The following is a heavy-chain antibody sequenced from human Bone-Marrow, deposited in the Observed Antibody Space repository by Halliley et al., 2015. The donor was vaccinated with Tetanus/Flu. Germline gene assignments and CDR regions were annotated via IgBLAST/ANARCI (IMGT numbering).Heavy chain of an antibody. CDR2: ISGPGSHL. CDR3: TRERELYFDS. J-gene: IGHJ4*02. V-gene: IGHV3-21*01. D-gene: IGHD1-7*01. Sequence: GLEWVGPISGPGSHLYSADSVKGRFTISRDNAKNSLFLQMDSLRAEDTAVYFCTRERELYFDSWGQGSQVPVSS.